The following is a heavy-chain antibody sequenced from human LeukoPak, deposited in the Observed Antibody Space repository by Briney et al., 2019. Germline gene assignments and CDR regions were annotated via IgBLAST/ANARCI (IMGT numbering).Heavy chain of an antibody. CDR2: INSDGDST. D-gene: IGHD2/OR15-2a*01. Sequence: PGGSLRLSGSASGFTFSSYAMHWVRQAAGEGLEYVSAINSDGDSTYYADSVKGRFTISRDNSKNTLYLQMSSLRPEDSAVYYCVKTPYSSTWYVGDSWGQGTLVTVSS. CDR3: VKTPYSSTWYVGDS. V-gene: IGHV3-64D*06. CDR1: GFTFSSYA. J-gene: IGHJ4*02.